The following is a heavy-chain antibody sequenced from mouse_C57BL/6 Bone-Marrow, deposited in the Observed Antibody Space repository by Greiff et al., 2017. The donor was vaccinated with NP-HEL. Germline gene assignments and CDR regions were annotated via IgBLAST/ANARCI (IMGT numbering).Heavy chain of an antibody. CDR2: INPNNGGT. J-gene: IGHJ3*01. V-gene: IGHV1-18*01. CDR1: GYTFTDYN. CDR3: ATHYYGSSPSFAY. Sequence: VQLKESGPELVKPGASVKISCKASGYTFTDYNMDWVKQSHGKSLEWIGDINPNNGGTIYNQKFKGKATLTVVKSSSTAYMELRSLTSEDTAVYYCATHYYGSSPSFAYWGQGTLVTVSA. D-gene: IGHD1-1*01.